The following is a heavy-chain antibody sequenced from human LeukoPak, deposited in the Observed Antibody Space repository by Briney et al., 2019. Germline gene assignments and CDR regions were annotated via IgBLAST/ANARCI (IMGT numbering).Heavy chain of an antibody. CDR2: IYYSGST. CDR1: GFTFSSYA. CDR3: ARGKDLDY. Sequence: LRLSCAASGFTFSSYAMSWVRQAPGKGLEWIGYIYYSGSTYYNPSLKSRVTISVDTSKNQFSLKLSSVTAADTAVYYCARGKDLDYWGQGTLVTVSS. J-gene: IGHJ4*02. V-gene: IGHV4-30-4*08.